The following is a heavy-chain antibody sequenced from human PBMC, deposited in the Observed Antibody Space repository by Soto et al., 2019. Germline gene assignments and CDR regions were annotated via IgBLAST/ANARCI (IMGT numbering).Heavy chain of an antibody. CDR3: AREMTSRYYYDSSGPDDAFDI. CDR2: ISSSSSYI. D-gene: IGHD3-22*01. V-gene: IGHV3-21*01. J-gene: IGHJ3*02. CDR1: GFTFSSYS. Sequence: PGGSLRLSCAASGFTFSSYSMNWVRQAPGKGLEWVSSISSSSSYIYYADSVKGRFTISRDNAKNSLYLQMNSLRAEGTAVYYCAREMTSRYYYDSSGPDDAFDIWGQGTMVTVSS.